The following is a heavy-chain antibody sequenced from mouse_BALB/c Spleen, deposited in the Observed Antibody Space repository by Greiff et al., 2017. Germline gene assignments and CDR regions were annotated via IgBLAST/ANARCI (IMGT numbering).Heavy chain of an antibody. J-gene: IGHJ1*01. CDR3: TLLRLDWYFDV. CDR1: GYTFTNYW. V-gene: IGHV1-63*02. D-gene: IGHD1-2*01. Sequence: VQLQQSGAELVRPGTSVKISCKASGYTFTNYWLGWVKQRPGHGLEWIGDIYPGGGYTSYNQKFKGKATLTVDTSSSTAYMQLSSLTSEDSAVYYCTLLRLDWYFDVWGAGTTVTVSS. CDR2: IYPGGGYT.